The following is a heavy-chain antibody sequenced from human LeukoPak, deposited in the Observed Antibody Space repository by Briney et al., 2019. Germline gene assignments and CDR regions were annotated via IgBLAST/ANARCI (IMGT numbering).Heavy chain of an antibody. CDR1: GGSISSGGYY. J-gene: IGHJ4*02. Sequence: PSQTLSLTCTVSGGSISSGGYYWSWIRQPPGKGLEWIGEINHSGSTNYNPSLKSRVTISVDTSKNQFSLKLSSVTAADTAVYYCARVAAAAGRVDYWGQGTLVTVSS. V-gene: IGHV4-30-2*01. CDR2: INHSGST. CDR3: ARVAAAAGRVDY. D-gene: IGHD6-13*01.